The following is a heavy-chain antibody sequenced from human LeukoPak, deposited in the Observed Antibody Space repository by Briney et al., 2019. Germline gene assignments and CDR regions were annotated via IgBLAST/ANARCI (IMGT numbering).Heavy chain of an antibody. J-gene: IGHJ4*02. CDR1: GGSISSYY. CDR2: IYTSGST. V-gene: IGHV4-4*09. Sequence: TSETLSLTCTVSGGSISSYYWSWIRQPPGKGLEWIGYIYTSGSTNYNPSLKSRVTISEDTSKNQFSLKLSSVTAADTAVYYCVRHGGSGSYYALDYWGQGTLVTVSS. D-gene: IGHD3-10*01. CDR3: VRHGGSGSYYALDY.